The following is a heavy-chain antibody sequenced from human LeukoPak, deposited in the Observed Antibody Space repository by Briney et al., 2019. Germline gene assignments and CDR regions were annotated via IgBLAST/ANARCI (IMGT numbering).Heavy chain of an antibody. Sequence: GGSLRLSCAASGFTLSSYTMNWVRQAPGKGLEWVSSISSSSSYIYYADSVKGRFTISRDNAKNSLYLQMNSLRAEDTAVYYCARSGYSYGFDYWGQGTLVTVSS. CDR3: ARSGYSYGFDY. CDR2: ISSSSSYI. V-gene: IGHV3-21*01. J-gene: IGHJ4*02. D-gene: IGHD5-18*01. CDR1: GFTLSSYT.